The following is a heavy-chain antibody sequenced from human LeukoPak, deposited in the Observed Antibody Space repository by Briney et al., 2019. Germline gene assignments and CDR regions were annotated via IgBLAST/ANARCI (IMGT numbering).Heavy chain of an antibody. D-gene: IGHD1-26*01. J-gene: IGHJ4*02. V-gene: IGHV4-61*01. CDR1: GGSVSSGSYY. CDR3: AREKWELLPIFDY. CDR2: ILYSGST. Sequence: SETLSLTCTVSGGSVSSGSYYWSWIRQSPGKGLEWIGYILYSGSTNYNPSLKSRVTISVDTSKSQFSLKLSSVTAADTAVYYCAREKWELLPIFDYWGQGTLVTVSS.